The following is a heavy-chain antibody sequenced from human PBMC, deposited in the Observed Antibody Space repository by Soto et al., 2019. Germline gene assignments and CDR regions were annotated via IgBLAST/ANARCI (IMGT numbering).Heavy chain of an antibody. CDR3: ARLPDYYYYYMDV. Sequence: PGESLKISCKGSGYSFTSYLIGWVRQMPGKGLEWMGIIYPGDSDTRYSPSFQGQVTISADKSISTAYLQWSSLKASDTAMYYCARLPDYYYYYMDVWGKGTTVTVS. J-gene: IGHJ6*03. CDR1: GYSFTSYL. CDR2: IYPGDSDT. D-gene: IGHD2-2*01. V-gene: IGHV5-51*01.